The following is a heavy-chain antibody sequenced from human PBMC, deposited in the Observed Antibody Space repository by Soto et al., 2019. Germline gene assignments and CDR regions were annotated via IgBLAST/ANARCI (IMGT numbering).Heavy chain of an antibody. CDR2: ISGSGGSI. CDR1: GFTFSTYA. Sequence: EVQLLESGGGLVQPGGSLRLSCAASGFTFSTYAMNWVRQAPGKGLEWVSAISGSGGSIHYADSVKGRFTISRDNSKNTLYLQKNSLRDEDTAVYHCVKGYWKGDVWGQGTTVTVSS. V-gene: IGHV3-23*01. J-gene: IGHJ6*02. CDR3: VKGYWKGDV. D-gene: IGHD1-1*01.